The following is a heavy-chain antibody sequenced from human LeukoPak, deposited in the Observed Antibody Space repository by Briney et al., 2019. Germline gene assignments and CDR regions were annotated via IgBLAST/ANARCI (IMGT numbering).Heavy chain of an antibody. CDR1: GFTFGDYG. D-gene: IGHD6-13*01. CDR2: IRSKTYSGAT. CDR3: AIIGGYSSRSYRDY. V-gene: IGHV3-49*05. J-gene: IGHJ4*02. Sequence: KSGRSLRLSCTTSGFTFGDYGMSWFRQAPGKGLEWVSFIRSKTYSGATDYAASVKGRFVISRDDSESIAYLQMNSLRAEDTAVYYCAIIGGYSSRSYRDYWGQGTLVTVSS.